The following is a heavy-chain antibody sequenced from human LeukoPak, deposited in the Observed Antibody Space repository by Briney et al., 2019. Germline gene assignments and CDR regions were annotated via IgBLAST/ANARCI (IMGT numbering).Heavy chain of an antibody. CDR3: ARQYYDSNGYYYAYYYYYMDV. Sequence: PVGSLRLSCAASGFTFSSYSMNWVRQAPGKGLEWVSSISRSSSYIYYADSVKGRFTISRDNAKNSLYLQMNSLRAEDTAVYYCARQYYDSNGYYYAYYYYYMDVWGKGTTVTVS. J-gene: IGHJ6*03. CDR2: ISRSSSYI. CDR1: GFTFSSYS. V-gene: IGHV3-21*01. D-gene: IGHD3-22*01.